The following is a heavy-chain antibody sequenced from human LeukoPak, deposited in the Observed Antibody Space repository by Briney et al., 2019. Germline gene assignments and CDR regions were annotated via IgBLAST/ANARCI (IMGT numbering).Heavy chain of an antibody. Sequence: SETLSLTCTVSGGSISSGGYYWSRIRQHPGKGLEWIGYIYYSGSTYYNPSLKSRVTISVDTSKNQFSLKLSSVTAADTAVYYCAREAWGSYRFDYWGQGTLVTVSS. J-gene: IGHJ4*02. CDR1: GGSISSGGYY. V-gene: IGHV4-31*03. D-gene: IGHD3-16*02. CDR3: AREAWGSYRFDY. CDR2: IYYSGST.